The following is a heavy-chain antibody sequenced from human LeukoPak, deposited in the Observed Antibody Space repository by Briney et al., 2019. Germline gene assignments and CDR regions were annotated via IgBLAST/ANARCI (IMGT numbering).Heavy chain of an antibody. CDR1: GFTFSSYG. CDR2: MRYDGSNK. V-gene: IGHV3-30*02. CDR3: AKDPEYSSSTYYYYMDV. J-gene: IGHJ6*03. Sequence: GGSLRLSCAPSGFTFSSYGMHWVRQAPGKGLEWVAFMRYDGSNKYYADSVKGRFTISRDNSKNTLYLQMNSLRAEDTAVYYCAKDPEYSSSTYYYYMDVWGKGATVTVSS. D-gene: IGHD6-6*01.